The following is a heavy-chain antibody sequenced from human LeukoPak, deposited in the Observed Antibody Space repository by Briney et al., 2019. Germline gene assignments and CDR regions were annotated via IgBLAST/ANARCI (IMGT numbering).Heavy chain of an antibody. D-gene: IGHD3-22*01. V-gene: IGHV3-30-3*01. CDR3: ARDQGTYYYDSSGYHYRLWLDY. CDR1: GFTFSNYV. J-gene: IGHJ4*02. Sequence: GGSLRLSCAASGFTFSNYVMHWVRQAPGKGLEWVAVISYDGSNKYYADSVKGRFTVSRDNSKNTLYVQMNSLRAEDTAVYYCARDQGTYYYDSSGYHYRLWLDYWGQGTLVTVSS. CDR2: ISYDGSNK.